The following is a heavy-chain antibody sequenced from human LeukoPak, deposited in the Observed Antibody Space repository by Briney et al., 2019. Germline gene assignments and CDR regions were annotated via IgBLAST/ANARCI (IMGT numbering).Heavy chain of an antibody. CDR1: GFTFSSYW. D-gene: IGHD3-10*01. J-gene: IGHJ3*02. Sequence: GGSLRLSCAASGFTFSSYWMHWVRQAPGKGLVWVSRINSDGSSTSYADSVKGRFTISRDNAKNTLYLQMNSLRAEDTAVYYCSTGSGHAFDIWGQGTMVTVFS. CDR3: STGSGHAFDI. CDR2: INSDGSST. V-gene: IGHV3-74*01.